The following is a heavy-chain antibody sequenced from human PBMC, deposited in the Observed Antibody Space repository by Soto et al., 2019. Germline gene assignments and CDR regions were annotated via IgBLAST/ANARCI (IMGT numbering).Heavy chain of an antibody. J-gene: IGHJ4*02. CDR1: GASITSGGYY. V-gene: IGHV4-31*03. Sequence: QGQLQESGPGLVKPSQTLSLTCTVSGASITSGGYYWSWIRQHPGKGLEWIGYLYYSGSTYYNPSLPSRVTISVDTSNNQLSLKLSSVTAAARAGYYFTRSIRHWSQGTLVTVSA. CDR3: TRSIRH. D-gene: IGHD4-17*01. CDR2: LYYSGST.